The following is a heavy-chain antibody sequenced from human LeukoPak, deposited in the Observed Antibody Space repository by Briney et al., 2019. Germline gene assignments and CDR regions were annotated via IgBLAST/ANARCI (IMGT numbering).Heavy chain of an antibody. J-gene: IGHJ4*02. D-gene: IGHD6-19*01. CDR1: GYTFTSYG. Sequence: GASVKVSCKASGYTFTSYGISWVRQAPGQGLEWMGWISAYNGNTNYAQKLQGRVTMTTDTSTSTAYMELRSLRSDDTAVYYCATHPALSSGWLMGGDYWGQGTLVTVSS. CDR3: ATHPALSSGWLMGGDY. CDR2: ISAYNGNT. V-gene: IGHV1-18*01.